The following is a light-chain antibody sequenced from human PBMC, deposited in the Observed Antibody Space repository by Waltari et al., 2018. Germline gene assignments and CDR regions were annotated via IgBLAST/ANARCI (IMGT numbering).Light chain of an antibody. Sequence: QSVLTQPPSVSAAPGQRVTISCSGGSSNIGNNYVSWYRQFPGTAPKLLPYENTERPSGIPGRFPGRKAGTPATLDITGLQAGDEADYYCGTWDSSLSGAVFGGGTHLTVL. CDR1: SSNIGNNY. V-gene: IGLV1-51*01. CDR2: ENT. J-gene: IGLJ7*01. CDR3: GTWDSSLSGAV.